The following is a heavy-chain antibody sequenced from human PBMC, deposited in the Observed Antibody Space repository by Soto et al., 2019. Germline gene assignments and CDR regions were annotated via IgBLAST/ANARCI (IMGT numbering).Heavy chain of an antibody. CDR2: IDPSDSYT. D-gene: IGHD3-10*01. CDR1: GYSFTSYW. Sequence: EVQLVQSGAEVKKPGESLRISCKGSGYSFTSYWISWVRQMPGKGLEWMGRIDPSDSYTNYSPSFQGHVTISADKSISTDYLQWSSLKASDTAMYYCARHEGFGAYFSSNYYYYGMDVWGQGTTVTVSS. V-gene: IGHV5-10-1*03. J-gene: IGHJ6*02. CDR3: ARHEGFGAYFSSNYYYYGMDV.